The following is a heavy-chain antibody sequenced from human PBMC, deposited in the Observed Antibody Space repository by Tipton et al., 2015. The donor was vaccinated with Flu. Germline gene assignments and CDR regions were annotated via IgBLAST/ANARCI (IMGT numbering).Heavy chain of an antibody. CDR1: GFTFSSYA. V-gene: IGHV3-23*01. CDR3: ARAWAAAGSA. J-gene: IGHJ5*02. Sequence: SLRLSCAASGFTFSSYAMSWVRQAPGKGLEWVSSISGSGTSTYYADSVKGRFIISRDNAKNSFYLQMNSLRSDDTALYYCARAWAAAGSAWGQGTLVTVSS. CDR2: ISGSGTST. D-gene: IGHD6-13*01.